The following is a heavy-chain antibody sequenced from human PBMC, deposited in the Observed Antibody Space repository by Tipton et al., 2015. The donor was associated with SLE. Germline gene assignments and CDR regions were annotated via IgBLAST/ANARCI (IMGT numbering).Heavy chain of an antibody. CDR1: GFSFSDYY. CDR2: ISRTSSNI. V-gene: IGHV3-11*01. Sequence: SLRLSCAASGFSFSDYYMTWIRQVPGMGLEWVSYISRTSSNIYYADSVKGRFTISRDNAKNTLFLQMTSLRADDTAVYYCAKGEGYFECWGRGTLVTVSS. D-gene: IGHD1-26*01. CDR3: AKGEGYFEC. J-gene: IGHJ4*02.